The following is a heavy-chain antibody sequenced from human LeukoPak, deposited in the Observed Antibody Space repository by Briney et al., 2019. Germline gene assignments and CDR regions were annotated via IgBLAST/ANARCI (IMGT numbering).Heavy chain of an antibody. CDR1: EFSVGSNY. CDR2: INGDGSAT. CDR3: ARGCPGRGFWL. D-gene: IGHD1-14*01. Sequence: GGSLRLSCAASEFSVGSNYMTWVRQAPGKGLEWVSRINGDGSATNCADSVKGRFTISRDNAKNTLYLQLNSLSAEDTAISFCARGCPGRGFWLWGQGNPVNV. V-gene: IGHV3-74*01. J-gene: IGHJ4*01.